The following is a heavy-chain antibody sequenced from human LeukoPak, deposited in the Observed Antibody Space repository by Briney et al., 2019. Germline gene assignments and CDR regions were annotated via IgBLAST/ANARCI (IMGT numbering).Heavy chain of an antibody. CDR1: GFTFSSYS. CDR3: ARGPRTTASDPYYYYYFMDV. Sequence: GGSLRLSCAASGFTFSSYSMNWVRQAPGKGLEWVSSISSSSSYIYYADSVKGRFTISRDNAKNSLYLQMNSLRAEDTAVYYCARGPRTTASDPYYYYYFMDVWGKGTTVTVTS. CDR2: ISSSSSYI. V-gene: IGHV3-21*04. D-gene: IGHD1-1*01. J-gene: IGHJ6*03.